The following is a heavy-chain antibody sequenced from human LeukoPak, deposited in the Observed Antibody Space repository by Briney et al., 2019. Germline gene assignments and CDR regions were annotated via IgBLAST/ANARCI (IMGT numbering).Heavy chain of an antibody. V-gene: IGHV4-39*01. CDR1: GDSISSSSYY. CDR2: IYYSGST. Sequence: SETLSLTCAVYGDSISSSSYYWGWIRQPPGKGLEWIGSIYYSGSTYYNPSLKSRVTISVDTSKNQFSLKLSSVTAADTAVYYCASHTYSYSSSFFDPWGQGTLVTVSS. J-gene: IGHJ5*02. D-gene: IGHD6-13*01. CDR3: ASHTYSYSSSFFDP.